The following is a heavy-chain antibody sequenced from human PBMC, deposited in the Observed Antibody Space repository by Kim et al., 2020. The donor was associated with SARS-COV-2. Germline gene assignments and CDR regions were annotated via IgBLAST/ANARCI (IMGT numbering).Heavy chain of an antibody. D-gene: IGHD1-26*01. V-gene: IGHV3-48*01. CDR2: SSSSRTI. Sequence: SSSSRTIYYADSVKGRFSISRDNAKNSLYLQMNSLRAEDTAIYFCAGRLDYWGQGILVTVSS. CDR3: AGRLDY. J-gene: IGHJ4*02.